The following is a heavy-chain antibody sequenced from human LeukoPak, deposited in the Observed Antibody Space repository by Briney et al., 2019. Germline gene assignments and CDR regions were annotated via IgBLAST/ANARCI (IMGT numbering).Heavy chain of an antibody. CDR1: GGSISSGGYY. Sequence: SETLSLTCTVSGGSISSGGYYWSWIRQHPEKGLEWIGYIYYSGSTYYNPSLKSRVTISVDTSKNRFSLKLSSVTAADTAVYYCARESNGDHSFDYWGQGTLVTVSS. CDR2: IYYSGST. D-gene: IGHD4-17*01. V-gene: IGHV4-31*03. CDR3: ARESNGDHSFDY. J-gene: IGHJ4*02.